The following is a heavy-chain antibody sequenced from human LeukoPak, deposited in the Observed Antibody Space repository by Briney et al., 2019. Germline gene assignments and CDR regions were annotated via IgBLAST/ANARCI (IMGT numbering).Heavy chain of an antibody. D-gene: IGHD5-18*01. CDR3: ARDPLLYSSHFDY. CDR1: GVTSRSYW. J-gene: IGHJ4*02. CDR2: IKQDGSEK. Sequence: GGSLRLSCAAPGVTSRSYWMTWVRQVPGKGLEWVAKIKQDGSEKYYVDSVKGRFTISRDNAKSSLYLQMNSLRAEDTAVYYCARDPLLYSSHFDYWGLGTLVTVSS. V-gene: IGHV3-7*04.